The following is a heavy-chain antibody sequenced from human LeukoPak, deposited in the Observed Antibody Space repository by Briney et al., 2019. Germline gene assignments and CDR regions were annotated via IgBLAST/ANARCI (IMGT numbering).Heavy chain of an antibody. Sequence: GGSLRLSCAASGFTFSSYVMHWVRQAPGKGLEWVAVISYDGSNKYYADSVKGRFTISRDNSKNTLYLQMNSLRAEDTAVYYCAKEPLGYCSGGSCLPYFDYWGQGTLATVSS. D-gene: IGHD2-15*01. J-gene: IGHJ4*02. V-gene: IGHV3-30*18. CDR1: GFTFSSYV. CDR2: ISYDGSNK. CDR3: AKEPLGYCSGGSCLPYFDY.